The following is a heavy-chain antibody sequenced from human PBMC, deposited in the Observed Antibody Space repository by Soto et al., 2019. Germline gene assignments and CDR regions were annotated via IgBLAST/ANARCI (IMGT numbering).Heavy chain of an antibody. D-gene: IGHD5-18*01. Sequence: GGSLRLSCAASGFTVSSNYMSWVRLAPGRGLEWVSIIYSSGGTYYADSVKDRFTISRDNSRNTLYLQMNSLKTEDTAVYYCTTGTAVAIYNFDYWGQGTPVTVSS. V-gene: IGHV3-66*01. CDR1: GFTVSSNY. CDR3: TTGTAVAIYNFDY. CDR2: IYSSGGT. J-gene: IGHJ4*02.